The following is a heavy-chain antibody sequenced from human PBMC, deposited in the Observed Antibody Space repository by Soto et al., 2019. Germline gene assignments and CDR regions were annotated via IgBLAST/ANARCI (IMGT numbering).Heavy chain of an antibody. V-gene: IGHV4-39*01. Sequence: SETLSLTCTVSGGSISSSSYYWGWIRQPPGKGLEWIGSIYYSGGTYYNPSLKSRVTISVDTSKNQFSLRLSSVTAADTAVYYCARFLDIAAAGWFDPWGQGTLVTVSS. CDR1: GGSISSSSYY. J-gene: IGHJ5*02. CDR2: IYYSGGT. CDR3: ARFLDIAAAGWFDP. D-gene: IGHD6-13*01.